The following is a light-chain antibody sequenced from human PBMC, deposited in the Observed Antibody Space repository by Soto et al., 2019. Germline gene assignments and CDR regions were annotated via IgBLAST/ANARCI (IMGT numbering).Light chain of an antibody. Sequence: EIVLTQSPATLSLSPGERATLSCRASQSVSSYLAWYQQKPGQAPRLLIYDASNRATGIPARFSGSGSGTDFPLTISSLEPEDFAVYYCQQRSNWPLTFCGGTKVE. J-gene: IGKJ4*01. CDR1: QSVSSY. V-gene: IGKV3-11*01. CDR3: QQRSNWPLT. CDR2: DAS.